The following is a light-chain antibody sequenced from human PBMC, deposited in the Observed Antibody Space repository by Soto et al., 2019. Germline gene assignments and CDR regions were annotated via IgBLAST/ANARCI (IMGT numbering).Light chain of an antibody. CDR1: QVITND. J-gene: IGKJ1*01. CDR2: AAS. CDR3: LQLNTYPWT. V-gene: IGKV1-17*01. Sequence: IQMTQSPSSLSASVGDSLSITCRASQVITNDLGWYQQKPGKAPKRLIYAASTLQSGVPSRFSGSGSGTEFTLTISSLQPEDFATYYCLQLNTYPWTFGQGTKVDIK.